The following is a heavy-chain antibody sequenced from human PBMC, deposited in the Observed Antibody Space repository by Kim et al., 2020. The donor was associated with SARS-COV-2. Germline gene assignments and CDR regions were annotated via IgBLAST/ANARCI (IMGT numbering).Heavy chain of an antibody. Sequence: PALESRVTISVYTSKNHFSLKLSSVTAADTAVYYCARDLISAAGSNWFDPWGQGTLVTVSS. CDR3: ARDLISAAGSNWFDP. D-gene: IGHD6-13*01. J-gene: IGHJ5*02. V-gene: IGHV4-61*03.